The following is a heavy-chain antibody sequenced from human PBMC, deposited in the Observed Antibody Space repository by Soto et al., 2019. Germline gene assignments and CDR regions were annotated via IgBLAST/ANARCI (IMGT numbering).Heavy chain of an antibody. V-gene: IGHV3-9*01. Sequence: GGSLRLSCAASGFTFDDYAMHWVRQAPGKGLEWVSGISWNSGSIGYADSVKGRFTISRDNAKNSLYLQMNSLRAEDTALYYCAKSRPHPVDIVVVVAATAFDIWGQGTMVTVSS. J-gene: IGHJ3*02. CDR1: GFTFDDYA. CDR2: ISWNSGSI. CDR3: AKSRPHPVDIVVVVAATAFDI. D-gene: IGHD2-15*01.